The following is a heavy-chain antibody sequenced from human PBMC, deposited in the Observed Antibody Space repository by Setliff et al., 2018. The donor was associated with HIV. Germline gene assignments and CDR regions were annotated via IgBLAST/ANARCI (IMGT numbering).Heavy chain of an antibody. V-gene: IGHV1-18*01. D-gene: IGHD6-19*01. J-gene: IGHJ4*02. CDR2: ISAYNGNT. CDR1: GYTFTSYG. CDR3: ARDPPSSGWYRADY. Sequence: ASVKVSCKASGYTFTSYGIGWVRQAPGQGLEWMGWISAYNGNTDYARNLQGRLTMTTDTSTSTAFMEPRSLRSDDTAVYYCARDPPSSGWYRADYWGQGALGTVSS.